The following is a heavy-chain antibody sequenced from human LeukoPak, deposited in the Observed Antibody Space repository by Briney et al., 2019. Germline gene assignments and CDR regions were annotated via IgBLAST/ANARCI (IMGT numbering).Heavy chain of an antibody. CDR3: ASRPITMVRGVIEYYFDY. D-gene: IGHD3-10*01. Sequence: ASVKVSCKASGGTFSSYAISWVRQAPGQGLEWMGGIIPIFGTANYAQKFQGRVTITADESTSTAYMELSSLRSEDTAVYYCASRPITMVRGVIEYYFDYWGQGTLVTVSS. J-gene: IGHJ4*02. CDR1: GGTFSSYA. CDR2: IIPIFGTA. V-gene: IGHV1-69*13.